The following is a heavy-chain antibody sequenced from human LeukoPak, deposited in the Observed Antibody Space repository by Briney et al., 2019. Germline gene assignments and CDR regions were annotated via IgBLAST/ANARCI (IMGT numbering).Heavy chain of an antibody. V-gene: IGHV4-59*01. D-gene: IGHD3-3*01. CDR1: GGSISSYY. CDR2: IYYSGST. CDR3: ARAYREGSNTIFGVLKRVYYYMDV. Sequence: PSETLSLTCTVSGGSISSYYWNWIRQPPGKGLEWIGYIYYSGSTNYNPSLKSRVTISVDTSKNQFSLKLSSVTAADTAVYYCARAYREGSNTIFGVLKRVYYYMDVWGKGTTVTVSS. J-gene: IGHJ6*03.